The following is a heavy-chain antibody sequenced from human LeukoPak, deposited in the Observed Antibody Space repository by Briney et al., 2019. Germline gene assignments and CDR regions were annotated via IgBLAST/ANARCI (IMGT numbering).Heavy chain of an antibody. Sequence: GGSLRLSCAASGFTVSSNYMSWVRQAPGKGLEWVSVIYSGGSTYYADSVKGRFTISRDNSKNTLYLQMNSLRAEDTAVHYCARAEKATIFDYWGQGTLVTVSS. D-gene: IGHD5-24*01. CDR3: ARAEKATIFDY. CDR1: GFTVSSNY. J-gene: IGHJ4*02. V-gene: IGHV3-53*01. CDR2: IYSGGST.